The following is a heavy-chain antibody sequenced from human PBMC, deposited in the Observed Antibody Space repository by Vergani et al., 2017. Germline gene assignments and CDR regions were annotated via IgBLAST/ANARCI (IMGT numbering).Heavy chain of an antibody. D-gene: IGHD5-24*01. Sequence: QVQLQESGPGLVKPSQTLSLTCTVSGGSISSGSYYWSWIRQPAGKGLEWIGRIYTSGSPNYNPSLKSRVTISVDTSKNQFSLKLSSVTAADTAVYYCASIKMGTWRMGMDVWGQGTTVTVSS. CDR3: ASIKMGTWRMGMDV. CDR1: GGSISSGSYY. J-gene: IGHJ6*02. V-gene: IGHV4-61*02. CDR2: IYTSGSP.